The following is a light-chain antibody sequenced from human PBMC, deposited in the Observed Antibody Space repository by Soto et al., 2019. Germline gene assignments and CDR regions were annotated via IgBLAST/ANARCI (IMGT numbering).Light chain of an antibody. Sequence: DIQMTESPSSVSASEGYRVTITCRSSQDINSWLAWYQQKPGQPPNLLVHGASSLHSGVPSRFSGSGSGTEFTLTISSLQTEDFATYYCQLYSVYSSWTFGQGTKVDIK. J-gene: IGKJ1*01. CDR2: GAS. CDR1: QDINSW. CDR3: QLYSVYSSWT. V-gene: IGKV1-12*01.